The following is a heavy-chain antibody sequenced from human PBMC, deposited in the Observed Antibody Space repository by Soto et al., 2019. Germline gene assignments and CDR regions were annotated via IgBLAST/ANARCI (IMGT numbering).Heavy chain of an antibody. D-gene: IGHD2-15*01. V-gene: IGHV3-48*02. CDR3: AREYSRGGYGMDV. CDR1: GFTFSSHS. CDR2: VSFSSKNI. Sequence: PGGSLRLSCAASGFTFSSHSMNWVRQAPGKGLEWVSYVSFSSKNIFYADSVKGRFTISRDNAKNSLYLQMNSLRDEDTAVYFCAREYSRGGYGMDVWGQGTTVTVSS. J-gene: IGHJ6*02.